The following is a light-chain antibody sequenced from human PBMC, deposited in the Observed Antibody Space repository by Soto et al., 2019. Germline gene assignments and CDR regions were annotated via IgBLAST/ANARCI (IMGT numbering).Light chain of an antibody. CDR3: MQALQTSYT. J-gene: IGKJ2*01. CDR2: LGS. V-gene: IGKV2-28*01. Sequence: DILITQSPLSLPGIPGEPACISCSSSQSLLNSNGNNYLDWYLQKPGQSPQLLIYLGSNRASGVPDRFSGSGSGTDFTLKISRVEAEDVGVYYCMQALQTSYTFGQGTKVDIK. CDR1: QSLLNSNGNNY.